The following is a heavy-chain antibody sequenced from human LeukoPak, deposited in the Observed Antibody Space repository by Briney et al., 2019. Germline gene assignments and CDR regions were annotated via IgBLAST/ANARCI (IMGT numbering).Heavy chain of an antibody. CDR1: GFTFSSYG. D-gene: IGHD3-16*01. V-gene: IGHV3-30*18. CDR2: ISYDGSNK. Sequence: PGGSLRLSCAASGFTFSSYGMHWVRQAPGKGLEWVAVISYDGSNKYYADSVKGRFTISRDNSKTTLYLQMNSLRAEDTAVYYCAKDIGGRYYDYVWGSYHLGPLDYWGQGTLVTVSS. CDR3: AKDIGGRYYDYVWGSYHLGPLDY. J-gene: IGHJ4*02.